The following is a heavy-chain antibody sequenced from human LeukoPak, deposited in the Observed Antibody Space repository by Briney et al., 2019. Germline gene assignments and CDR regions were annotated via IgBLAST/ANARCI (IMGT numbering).Heavy chain of an antibody. J-gene: IGHJ6*02. Sequence: GGSLRLSCAASGFTFSSYSMNWVPQAPGKGLEWVSSISSSSSYIYYADSVKGRFTISRDNAKNSLYLQMNSLRAEDTAVYYCARDRIGYCSSTSCPGSNYYYYGMDVWGQGTTVTVSS. CDR2: ISSSSSYI. CDR3: ARDRIGYCSSTSCPGSNYYYYGMDV. V-gene: IGHV3-21*01. D-gene: IGHD2-2*01. CDR1: GFTFSSYS.